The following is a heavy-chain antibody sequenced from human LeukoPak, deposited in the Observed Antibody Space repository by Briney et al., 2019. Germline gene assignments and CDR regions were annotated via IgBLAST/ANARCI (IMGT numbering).Heavy chain of an antibody. CDR3: AKGHSSSWYIFDY. Sequence: GGSLRLSCAASGFTFGDYAMHWVRHAPGKGLEWVSGISWNSGSIGYADSVKGRFTISRDNAKNSLYLQMNSLRAEDTALYYCAKGHSSSWYIFDYWGQGTLVTVSS. V-gene: IGHV3-9*01. J-gene: IGHJ4*02. D-gene: IGHD6-13*01. CDR1: GFTFGDYA. CDR2: ISWNSGSI.